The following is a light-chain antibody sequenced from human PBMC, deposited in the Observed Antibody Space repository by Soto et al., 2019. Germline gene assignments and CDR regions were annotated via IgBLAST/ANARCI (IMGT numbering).Light chain of an antibody. J-gene: IGKJ1*01. CDR1: QSIGDS. CDR3: QQYNGYSRT. CDR2: DVS. Sequence: DIQMTQSPSTLSASVGHRVTITCRASQSIGDSLAWYQQKPGKAPYLLISDVSSLERGVPSRFSGSGSGTEFTLTISSMQPDDFATFYCQQYNGYSRTFGQGTKV. V-gene: IGKV1-5*01.